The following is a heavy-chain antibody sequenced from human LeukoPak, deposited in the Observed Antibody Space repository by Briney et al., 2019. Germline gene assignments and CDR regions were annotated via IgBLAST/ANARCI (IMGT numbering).Heavy chain of an antibody. CDR2: IRYDGTYK. Sequence: GGSLRLSCAASGFTFSAYGTHWVRQAPGKGLEWVAFIRYDGTYKTYADSVKGRFTSSRDNSKNTLFLQMNSLRAEDTAVYYCAKDAEPSYSSGWYDYLDSWGQGTLVTVSS. CDR1: GFTFSAYG. J-gene: IGHJ4*02. D-gene: IGHD6-19*01. V-gene: IGHV3-30*02. CDR3: AKDAEPSYSSGWYDYLDS.